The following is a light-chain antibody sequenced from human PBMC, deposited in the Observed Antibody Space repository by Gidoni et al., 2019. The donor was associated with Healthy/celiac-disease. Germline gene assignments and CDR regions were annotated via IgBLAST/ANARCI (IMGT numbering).Light chain of an antibody. V-gene: IGLV2-14*03. CDR2: DVS. J-gene: IGLJ1*01. Sequence: QSALTQPASVSGSPGQSITISCTGTSSDVGGYNYVSWYQQHPGKAPKLMIYDVSNRPSGVSNHFSGSKSGNTASLTISGRQAEDEADYYCSSYTSSSTSYVFGTGTKVTVL. CDR3: SSYTSSSTSYV. CDR1: SSDVGGYNY.